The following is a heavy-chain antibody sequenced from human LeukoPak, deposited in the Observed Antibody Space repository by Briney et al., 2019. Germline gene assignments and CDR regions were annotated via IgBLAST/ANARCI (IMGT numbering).Heavy chain of an antibody. CDR1: GGSISSSSYY. D-gene: IGHD3/OR15-3a*01. V-gene: IGHV4-39*07. Sequence: KPSETLSLTCTVSGGSISSSSYYWGWIRQPPGKGLEWIGSIYHSGSTYYNPSLKSRVTISVDTSKNQFSLKLSSVTAADTAVYYCARRDFWRRTDFDYWGQGTLVTVSS. J-gene: IGHJ4*02. CDR2: IYHSGST. CDR3: ARRDFWRRTDFDY.